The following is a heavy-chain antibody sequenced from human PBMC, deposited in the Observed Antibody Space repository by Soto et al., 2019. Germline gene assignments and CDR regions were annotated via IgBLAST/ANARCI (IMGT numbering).Heavy chain of an antibody. CDR2: ISSSSSYI. CDR3: ARGAMYCTHGVCYVDY. J-gene: IGHJ4*02. CDR1: GFTFSSYS. Sequence: EVQLVESGGGLVQPGGSLRLSCAASGFTFSSYSMNWVRQAPGKGLEWVSSISSSSSYIYYADSVKGRFTISRDNAKNSLYLQMNSLRAEDTAVYYCARGAMYCTHGVCYVDYWGQGTLVTVSS. D-gene: IGHD2-8*01. V-gene: IGHV3-21*01.